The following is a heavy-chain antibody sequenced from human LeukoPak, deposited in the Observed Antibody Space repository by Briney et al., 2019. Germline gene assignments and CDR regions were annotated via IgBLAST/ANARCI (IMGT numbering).Heavy chain of an antibody. Sequence: ASVKVSCKASGGTFTSYDINWVRQATGQGLEWMGWMNPNSGNTGYAQKFQGRVTITRNTSISTAYMELSSLRSEDTAVYYCARGRTRWRTWFDPWGQGTLVTVSS. D-gene: IGHD3-16*02. J-gene: IGHJ5*02. CDR2: MNPNSGNT. V-gene: IGHV1-8*03. CDR1: GGTFTSYD. CDR3: ARGRTRWRTWFDP.